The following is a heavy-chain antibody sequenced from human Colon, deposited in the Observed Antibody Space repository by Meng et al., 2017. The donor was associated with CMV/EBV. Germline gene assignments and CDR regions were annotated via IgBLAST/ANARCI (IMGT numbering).Heavy chain of an antibody. Sequence: GESLKISCAASGFTFSSSGMHWVRQAPGKGLEWVAFIRYDGSNKYYADSVKGLFTISRDNSKNTLYLQMNSLRAEDTAVYYCAKEVVWGTHLDHWGQGTLVTVSS. J-gene: IGHJ4*02. CDR2: IRYDGSNK. V-gene: IGHV3-30*02. CDR1: GFTFSSSG. CDR3: AKEVVWGTHLDH. D-gene: IGHD3-16*01.